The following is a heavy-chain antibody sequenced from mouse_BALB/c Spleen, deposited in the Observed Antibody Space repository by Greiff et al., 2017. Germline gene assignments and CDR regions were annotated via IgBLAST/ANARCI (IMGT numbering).Heavy chain of an antibody. Sequence: EVKLVESGGGLVQPGGSLRLSCATSGFTFTDYYMSWVRQPPGKALEWMGFIKNKANGYTTEYSASVKGRFTISRDNSQSILYLQMNPLRGEDSATYYCAREDGGFAYWGPGTLVPVSA. CDR2: IKNKANGYTT. CDR3: AREDGGFAY. J-gene: IGHJ3*01. V-gene: IGHV7-3*02. CDR1: GFTFTDYY.